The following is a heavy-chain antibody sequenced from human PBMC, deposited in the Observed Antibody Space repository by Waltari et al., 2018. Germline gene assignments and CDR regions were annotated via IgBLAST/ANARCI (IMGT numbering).Heavy chain of an antibody. CDR2: IKGETCGGTT. V-gene: IGHV3-15*01. CDR3: AKVEGGIVTRYYALDI. CDR1: GFTFSNAW. Sequence: EVQLVESGGGLVEPGGSLRLSCAASGFTFSNAWMSWVRQAPGKGREVGGRIKGETCGGTTAYAERVKGRFTVSRDDSKNPLYVQMNSLRVEDTSVYFCAKVEGGIVTRYYALDIWGQGTMVTVSS. J-gene: IGHJ3*02. D-gene: IGHD3-16*02.